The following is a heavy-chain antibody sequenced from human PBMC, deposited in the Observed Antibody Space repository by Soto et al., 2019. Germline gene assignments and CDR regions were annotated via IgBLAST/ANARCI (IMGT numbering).Heavy chain of an antibody. J-gene: IGHJ6*02. CDR3: ASHPLYSGYDYFHYYYYGMDV. Sequence: SVKVSCKASGGTFSSYAISWVRQAPGQGLEWMGGIIPIFGTANYAQKFQGRVTITADESTSTAYMELSSLRSEDTAVYYCASHPLYSGYDYFHYYYYGMDVWGQGTTVTVSS. D-gene: IGHD5-12*01. CDR2: IIPIFGTA. V-gene: IGHV1-69*13. CDR1: GGTFSSYA.